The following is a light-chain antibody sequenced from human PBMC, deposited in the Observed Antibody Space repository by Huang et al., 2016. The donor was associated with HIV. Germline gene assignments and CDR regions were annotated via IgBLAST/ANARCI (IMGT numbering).Light chain of an antibody. V-gene: IGKV1-33*01. CDR1: QDIGNY. CDR2: DAS. Sequence: DIQMTQSPSSLSASVGDRVTITCQASQDIGNYLNCYQQKPGQAPKLLIFDASNLEKGVPSSFSGSGSLTDFTFTISTLQPEDIATYYCQHYDSLPPWTFGQGTRVEI. J-gene: IGKJ1*01. CDR3: QHYDSLPPWT.